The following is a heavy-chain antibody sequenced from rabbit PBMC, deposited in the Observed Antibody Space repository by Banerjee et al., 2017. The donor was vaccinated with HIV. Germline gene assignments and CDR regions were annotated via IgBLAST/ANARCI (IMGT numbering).Heavy chain of an antibody. V-gene: IGHV1S45*01. CDR2: IDTGNGGT. J-gene: IGHJ3*01. D-gene: IGHD1-1*01. CDR3: TRNYIGSRIF. CDR1: GFSFSSSYY. Sequence: QEQLEESGGDLVKPEGSLTLTCTASGFSFSSSYYMCWVRQAPGKGLGWIGCIDTGNGGTRYACWAKGRFAISKTSSTTVTLQMTSLTAADTDTYFCTRNYIGSRIFWGQGSLVSVS.